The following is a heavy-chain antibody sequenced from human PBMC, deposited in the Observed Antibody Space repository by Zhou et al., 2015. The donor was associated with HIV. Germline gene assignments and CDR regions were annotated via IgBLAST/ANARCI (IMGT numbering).Heavy chain of an antibody. D-gene: IGHD5-18*01. J-gene: IGHJ4*02. Sequence: QVLLVQSGAEVKKPGSSVKVSCEASGGTFSNYAVSWVRQAPGQGLEWMGAIIPMFGTVRYAQKFQGRVTLTADRSTNTAYMEMRSLRSEDTAVYYCASPNTAIGYWGQGTLVTVSS. CDR1: GGTFSNYA. CDR3: ASPNTAIGY. V-gene: IGHV1-69*06. CDR2: IIPMFGTV.